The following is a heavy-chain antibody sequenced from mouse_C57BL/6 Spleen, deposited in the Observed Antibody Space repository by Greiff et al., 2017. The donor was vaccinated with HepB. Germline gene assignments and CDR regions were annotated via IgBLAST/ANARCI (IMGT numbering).Heavy chain of an antibody. D-gene: IGHD2-4*01. Sequence: EVNVVESGGGLVKPGGSLKLSCAASGFTFISYAMSWVRQTPEKRLEWVATISDGGSYTYYPDNAKGRFTISRDNAKNNLYLQMSHLKSEDTAMYYCARDLDYDGGAFAYWGQGTLVTVSA. J-gene: IGHJ3*01. CDR1: GFTFISYA. CDR3: ARDLDYDGGAFAY. CDR2: ISDGGSYT. V-gene: IGHV5-4*01.